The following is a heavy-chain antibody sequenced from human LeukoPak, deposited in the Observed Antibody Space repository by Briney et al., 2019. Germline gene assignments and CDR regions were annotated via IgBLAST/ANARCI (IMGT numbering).Heavy chain of an antibody. J-gene: IGHJ4*02. CDR2: INHSGST. Sequence: SETLSLTCAVYGGSFSGYYWSWIRQPPGKGLEWIGEINHSGSTNYNPSLKSRVTISVDTSKNQFSLKLSSVTAADTAVYYCARAKRITMVRGVILDYRGQGTLVTVSS. D-gene: IGHD3-10*01. CDR3: ARAKRITMVRGVILDY. V-gene: IGHV4-34*01. CDR1: GGSFSGYY.